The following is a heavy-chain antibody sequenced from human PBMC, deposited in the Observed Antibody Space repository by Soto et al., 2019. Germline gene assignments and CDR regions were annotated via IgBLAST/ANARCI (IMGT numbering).Heavy chain of an antibody. J-gene: IGHJ4*02. D-gene: IGHD6-13*01. V-gene: IGHV3-33*01. CDR2: IWYDGSNK. CDR1: GFTFSSYG. Sequence: PGGSLRLSCAASGFTFSSYGMHWVRQAPGKGLEWVAVIWYDGSNKYYADSVKGRFTISRDNSKNTLYLQMNSLRAEDTAVYYCARDRMAAAGLDYWGQGTLVTVSS. CDR3: ARDRMAAAGLDY.